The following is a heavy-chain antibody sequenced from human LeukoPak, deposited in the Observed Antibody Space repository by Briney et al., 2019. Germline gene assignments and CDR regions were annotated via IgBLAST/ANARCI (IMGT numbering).Heavy chain of an antibody. J-gene: IGHJ4*02. CDR2: IYYSGST. V-gene: IGHV4-39*07. D-gene: IGHD1-26*01. CDR1: GGSITSSSYY. CDR3: ASATFLVGATPGLFDY. Sequence: SETLSLTCSVSGGSITSSSYYWGWIRQPPEKGLEWIGSIYYSGSTYYNPSLKSRVTISVDTSKNQFSLKLSSVTAADTAVYYCASATFLVGATPGLFDYWGQGTLVTVSS.